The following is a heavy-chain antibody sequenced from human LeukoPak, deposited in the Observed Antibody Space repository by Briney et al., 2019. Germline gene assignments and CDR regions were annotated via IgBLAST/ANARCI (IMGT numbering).Heavy chain of an antibody. CDR1: GGSISSGGYY. Sequence: SETLSLTCTVSGGSISSGGYYWSWIRQHPGKSLEWIGYIYYSGSTYYNPSLKSRVTISVDTSKNQFSLKLSSVTAADTAVYYCARGEATVSFDYWGQGTLVTVSS. J-gene: IGHJ4*02. V-gene: IGHV4-31*03. CDR2: IYYSGST. D-gene: IGHD1-14*01. CDR3: ARGEATVSFDY.